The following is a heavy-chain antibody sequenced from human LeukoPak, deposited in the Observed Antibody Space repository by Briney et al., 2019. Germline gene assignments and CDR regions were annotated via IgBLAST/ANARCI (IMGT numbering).Heavy chain of an antibody. CDR3: AIHPHPVVVPAAINY. Sequence: GGSLRLSCAASGFTFSSYWMHWVRQAPGKGLEWVAFIRYDGSNKYYADSVKGRFTISRDNSKNTLYLQMNSLRAEDTAVYYCAIHPHPVVVPAAINYWGQGTLVTVSS. V-gene: IGHV3-30*02. J-gene: IGHJ4*02. CDR2: IRYDGSNK. D-gene: IGHD2-2*01. CDR1: GFTFSSYW.